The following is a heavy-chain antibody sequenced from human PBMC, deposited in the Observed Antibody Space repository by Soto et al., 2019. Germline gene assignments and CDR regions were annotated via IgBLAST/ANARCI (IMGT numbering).Heavy chain of an antibody. Sequence: QVQLVQSGAEVKKPGSSVKVSCKASGGTFSSYAISWVRQAPGQGLEWMGGSISIFGTADYAQKFQGRVTLTADESTSTAYMDLRRLRSEDTAVYYCARPPNHYYYYGMYVCGQWTTVTVSS. CDR1: GGTFSSYA. V-gene: IGHV1-69*12. CDR2: SISIFGTA. J-gene: IGHJ6*02. CDR3: ARPPNHYYYYGMYV.